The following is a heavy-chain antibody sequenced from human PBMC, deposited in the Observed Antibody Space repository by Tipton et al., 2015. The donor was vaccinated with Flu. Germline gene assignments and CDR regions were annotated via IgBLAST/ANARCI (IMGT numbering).Heavy chain of an antibody. V-gene: IGHV3-48*03. CDR1: GFTFSNYE. D-gene: IGHD6-19*01. CDR2: ISSGASTI. Sequence: AVSGFTFSNYEMNWVRQAPGKGLEWLSYISSGASTISYADSVRGRFTISRDNAKNILYLQMNSLRADDTAVYSCAKVIPELVAGLDSWGQGTLVTVSS. J-gene: IGHJ4*02. CDR3: AKVIPELVAGLDS.